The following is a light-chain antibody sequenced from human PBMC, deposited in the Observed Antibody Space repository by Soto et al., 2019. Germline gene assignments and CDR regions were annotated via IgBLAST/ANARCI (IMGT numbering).Light chain of an antibody. J-gene: IGKJ1*01. CDR1: QSISSW. CDR3: QHYNSYPWT. V-gene: IGKV1-5*03. CDR2: KAS. Sequence: DIQMTQSPSTLSASVGDRVTITCRASQSISSWLAWFQQKPGKAPKLLIYKASSLESGVPSRFSGSGSGTEFTLTINGLQPDDFATYYCQHYNSYPWTFGQGTKVDIK.